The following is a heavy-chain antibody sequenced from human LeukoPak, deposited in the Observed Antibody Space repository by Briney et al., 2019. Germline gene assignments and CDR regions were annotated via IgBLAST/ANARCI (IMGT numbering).Heavy chain of an antibody. D-gene: IGHD4-17*01. CDR2: IYYSGST. CDR3: ARGPGVTTDY. V-gene: IGHV4-59*01. CDR1: AGSISSYY. Sequence: SETLSLTCTASAGSISSYYWSWIRQPPGKELEWIGYIYYSGSTNYNPSLKSRVTISVDTSKNQFSLKLSSVTAADTAVYYCARGPGVTTDYWGQGTLVTVSS. J-gene: IGHJ4*02.